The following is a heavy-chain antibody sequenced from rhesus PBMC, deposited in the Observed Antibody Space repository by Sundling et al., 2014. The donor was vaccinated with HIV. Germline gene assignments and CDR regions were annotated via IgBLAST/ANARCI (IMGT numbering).Heavy chain of an antibody. CDR2: ISSDGSKK. CDR3: AAPIAAGDY. Sequence: EVQVVESGGGLVQPGGSLRLSCAASGFTFSFYGIHWVRQAPGKGLEWMAIISSDGSKKYFIDSVKDRFTISRDNSKNMVYLQMNNLKLEDTAVYFCAAPIAAGDYWGQGVLVTVSS. CDR1: GFTFSFYG. D-gene: IGHD6-25*01. V-gene: IGHV3-54*02. J-gene: IGHJ4*01.